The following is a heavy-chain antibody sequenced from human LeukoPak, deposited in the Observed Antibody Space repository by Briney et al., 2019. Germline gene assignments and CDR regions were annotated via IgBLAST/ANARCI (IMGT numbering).Heavy chain of an antibody. Sequence: GGSLRLSCAASGFTFSSYVMHWVRQAPGKGLEWVAVTWYDDTKKYYVDSVKGRFTISRDNSKNTLDLQMNSLRAEDAAVYYCAKGGSRTLGGAFDTWGQGTMVTVSS. D-gene: IGHD3-16*01. J-gene: IGHJ3*02. V-gene: IGHV3-33*03. CDR3: AKGGSRTLGGAFDT. CDR2: TWYDDTKK. CDR1: GFTFSSYV.